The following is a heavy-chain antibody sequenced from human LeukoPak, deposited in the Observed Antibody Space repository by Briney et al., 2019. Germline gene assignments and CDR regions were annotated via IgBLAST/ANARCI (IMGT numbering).Heavy chain of an antibody. V-gene: IGHV1-69*01. D-gene: IGHD2-15*01. CDR2: IIPVFGTA. J-gene: IGHJ3*02. Sequence: GSSVKVSCKASGGTFSSYAISWVRQAPGQGLEWMGGIIPVFGTANYAQKFQGRVTITADESTSTAYVELSSLRSEDTAVFYCARDRVVGLGIDNAFDIWGHGTMVTVSS. CDR1: GGTFSSYA. CDR3: ARDRVVGLGIDNAFDI.